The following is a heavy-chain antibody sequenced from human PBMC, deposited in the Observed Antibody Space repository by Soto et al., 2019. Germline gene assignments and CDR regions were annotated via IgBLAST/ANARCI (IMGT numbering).Heavy chain of an antibody. CDR1: GFTVSSNY. D-gene: IGHD3-10*01. CDR2: IYSGGST. V-gene: IGHV3-66*01. CDR3: ARVRAITMVRGVTNWFDP. J-gene: IGHJ5*02. Sequence: EVQLVESGGGLVQPGGSLRLSCAASGFTVSSNYMSWVRQAPGKGLEWVSVIYSGGSTYCADSVKGRFTISRDNSKNTLYLQMNSLRAEDTAVYYCARVRAITMVRGVTNWFDPWGQGTLVTVSS.